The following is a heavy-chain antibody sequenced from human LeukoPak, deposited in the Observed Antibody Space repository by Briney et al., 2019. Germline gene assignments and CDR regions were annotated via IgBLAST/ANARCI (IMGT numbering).Heavy chain of an antibody. D-gene: IGHD4-17*01. V-gene: IGHV3-23*01. CDR1: GFTFSSYA. CDR2: IIGSGGST. CDR3: AKVLSHYGDYEGVDY. Sequence: PGGSLRLSCAASGFTFSSYAMSWVRQAPGKGLEWVSAIIGSGGSTYYADSVKGRVTISRDNSKNTLYLQMNSLRAEDTAVYYCAKVLSHYGDYEGVDYWGQGTLVTVSS. J-gene: IGHJ4*02.